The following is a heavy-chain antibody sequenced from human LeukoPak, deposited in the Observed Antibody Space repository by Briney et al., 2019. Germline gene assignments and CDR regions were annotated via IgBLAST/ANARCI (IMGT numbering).Heavy chain of an antibody. V-gene: IGHV4-4*07. J-gene: IGHJ3*01. CDR2: IDTSGST. CDR3: ARDEIAKYGSGSYWFDP. CDR1: GGSISSYY. D-gene: IGHD3-10*01. Sequence: PSETLSLTCTVSGGSISSYYWSWTRQPAGKGLEWIGLIDTSGSTNYNPSLKRRVTMSVDTSKNQFSLKLSSVTAADTAVYYCARDEIAKYGSGSYWFDPWGQGTTVTVSS.